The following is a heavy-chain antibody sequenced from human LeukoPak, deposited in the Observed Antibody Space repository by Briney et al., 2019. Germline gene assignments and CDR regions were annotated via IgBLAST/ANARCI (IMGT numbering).Heavy chain of an antibody. CDR2: IYSGGST. D-gene: IGHD2-15*01. V-gene: IGHV3-53*01. CDR3: AKDPGYCSGGSCYYFDY. J-gene: IGHJ4*02. CDR1: GFTVSSNY. Sequence: GGSLRLSCAASGFTVSSNYMSWVRQAPGKGLEWVSAIYSGGSTYYADSVKGRFTISRDNSKNTLYLQMNSLRAEDTAVYYCAKDPGYCSGGSCYYFDYWGQGTLVTVSS.